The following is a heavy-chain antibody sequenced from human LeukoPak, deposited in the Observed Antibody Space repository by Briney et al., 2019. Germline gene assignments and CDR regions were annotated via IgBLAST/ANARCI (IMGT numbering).Heavy chain of an antibody. V-gene: IGHV3-30-3*01. CDR1: GFTFSSYA. Sequence: GGSLRLSCAASGFTFSSYAMHWVRQAPGKGLEWVAVISYDGSNKYYADSVKGRFTIPRDNSKNTLYLQMNSLRAEDTAVYYCARDLVGVVVPAAIGWFDPWGQGTLVTVSS. J-gene: IGHJ5*02. CDR3: ARDLVGVVVPAAIGWFDP. CDR2: ISYDGSNK. D-gene: IGHD2-2*02.